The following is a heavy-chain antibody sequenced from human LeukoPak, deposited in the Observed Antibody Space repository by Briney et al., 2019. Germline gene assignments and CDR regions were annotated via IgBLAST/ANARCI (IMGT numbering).Heavy chain of an antibody. Sequence: PSETLSLTCTVSGGSISSYYWSWIRQPPGKGLEWIGYIYYSGSTNYNPSPKSRVTISVDTSKNQFSLKLSSVTAADTAVYYCARAIYSSGYYSFDYWGQGTLVTVSS. CDR2: IYYSGST. V-gene: IGHV4-59*01. D-gene: IGHD3-22*01. J-gene: IGHJ4*02. CDR3: ARAIYSSGYYSFDY. CDR1: GGSISSYY.